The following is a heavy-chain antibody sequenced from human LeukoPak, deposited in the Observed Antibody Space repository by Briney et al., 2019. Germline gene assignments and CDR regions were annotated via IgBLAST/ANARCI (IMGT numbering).Heavy chain of an antibody. D-gene: IGHD1-26*01. CDR2: IYSGGST. Sequence: PSETLSLTCTVSGGSISSYYWSWIRQPAGKGLEWIGRIYSGGSTNYNPSLKSRVTMSVDSCNNQFSLKLSSVTAADTAVFYCARENTGSYREFDYWGQGTLVTVSS. CDR3: ARENTGSYREFDY. V-gene: IGHV4-4*07. CDR1: GGSISSYY. J-gene: IGHJ4*02.